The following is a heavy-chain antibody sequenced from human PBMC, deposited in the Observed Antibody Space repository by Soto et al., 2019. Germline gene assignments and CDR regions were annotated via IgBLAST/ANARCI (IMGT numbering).Heavy chain of an antibody. J-gene: IGHJ5*02. Sequence: QVQLVQSGAELKKPGASVKVSCKASGYTFTDYYLHWVRQAPGQGLQWMGWINPNSGATHYERKFQGRVNRTTATSLNTGYVELTGRPSDGWAVYYCARDILMAAAHWFEPWGQGTLVSVSS. CDR3: ARDILMAAAHWFEP. V-gene: IGHV1-2*02. CDR2: INPNSGAT. CDR1: GYTFTDYY. D-gene: IGHD6-13*01.